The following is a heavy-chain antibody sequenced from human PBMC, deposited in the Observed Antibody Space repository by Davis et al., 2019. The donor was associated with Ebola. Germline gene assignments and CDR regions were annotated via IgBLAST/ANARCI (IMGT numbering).Heavy chain of an antibody. CDR1: GYTFTNYG. CDR3: ARGVTMVRGALLANWFDP. V-gene: IGHV7-4-1*02. D-gene: IGHD3-10*01. J-gene: IGHJ5*02. CDR2: INTNTGNP. Sequence: ASVKVSCKASGYTFTNYGFSWVRQASGQGLEWMGWINTNTGNPTYAQGFTGRFVFSLDTSVSTAYLQISSLKAEDTAVYYCARGVTMVRGALLANWFDPWGQGTLVTVSS.